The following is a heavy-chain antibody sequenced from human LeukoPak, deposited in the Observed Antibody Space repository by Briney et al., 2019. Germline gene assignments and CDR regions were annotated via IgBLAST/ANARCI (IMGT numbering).Heavy chain of an antibody. CDR1: GGSISSLY. CDR2: IYYTGST. D-gene: IGHD6-6*01. CDR3: ARHRAYSSSSPFDY. V-gene: IGHV4-59*08. J-gene: IGHJ4*02. Sequence: SETLSLTCSVSGGSISSLYWSWIRQPPGKGREWIGYIYYTGSTNYNPSLKSRVTMFVDMSKNQFSLRLSSVTAADTAVYYCARHRAYSSSSPFDYWGQGTLVTVSS.